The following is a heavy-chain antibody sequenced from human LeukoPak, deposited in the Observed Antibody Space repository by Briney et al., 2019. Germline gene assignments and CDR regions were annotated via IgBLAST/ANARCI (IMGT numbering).Heavy chain of an antibody. V-gene: IGHV4-39*01. J-gene: IGHJ4*02. D-gene: IGHD6-13*01. Sequence: AETLSLTCTVSGDSISTDGSYWGWIRQPPGKGLEWIAIIYNSGSTFYNPSLKCRVTMSVDTSKNQFSLKLSSVTAADTAVYYCARRGSNWFFDYWGQGTLVTVSS. CDR2: IYNSGST. CDR1: GDSISTDGSY. CDR3: ARRGSNWFFDY.